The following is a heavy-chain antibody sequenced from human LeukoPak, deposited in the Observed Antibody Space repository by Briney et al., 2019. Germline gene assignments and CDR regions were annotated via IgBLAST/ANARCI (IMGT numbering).Heavy chain of an antibody. V-gene: IGHV1-8*01. CDR2: MNPNSGNT. Sequence: GASVKVSCKASGYTFTSYDINWVRQATGQGLEWMGWMNPNSGNTGYAQKFQGRVTVTRNTSISTAYMELSSLRSEDTAVYYCARGLNGYSGYGYYMDVWGKGTTVTVSS. CDR3: ARGLNGYSGYGYYMDV. CDR1: GYTFTSYD. D-gene: IGHD5-12*01. J-gene: IGHJ6*03.